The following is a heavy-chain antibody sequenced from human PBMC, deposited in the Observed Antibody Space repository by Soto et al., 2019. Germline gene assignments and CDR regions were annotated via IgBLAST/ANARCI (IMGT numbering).Heavy chain of an antibody. J-gene: IGHJ6*02. Sequence: SETLSLTCTVSCGSISSYYWSWIRQPPGKGLEWIGYIYYSGSTNYNPSLKSRVTISVDTSKNQFSLKLSSVTAADTAVYYCARDQGYSSSWYMGYYYYYYGMDVWGQGTTVTVS. CDR1: CGSISSYY. V-gene: IGHV4-59*01. CDR2: IYYSGST. D-gene: IGHD6-13*01. CDR3: ARDQGYSSSWYMGYYYYYYGMDV.